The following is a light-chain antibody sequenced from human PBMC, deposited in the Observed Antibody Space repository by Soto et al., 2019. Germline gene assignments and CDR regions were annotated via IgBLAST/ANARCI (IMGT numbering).Light chain of an antibody. CDR1: QSINSF. CDR2: GAS. CDR3: QQYGGSPRT. V-gene: IGKV3-20*01. Sequence: IVLTQSPCPLSLSPGEGATLSCRASQSINSFLAWYQQRRGQAPRLLIHGASNRATGIPDRFSGSGSGTDFTLTISRLEPEDFAVYYCQQYGGSPRTFGQGTKVDIK. J-gene: IGKJ1*01.